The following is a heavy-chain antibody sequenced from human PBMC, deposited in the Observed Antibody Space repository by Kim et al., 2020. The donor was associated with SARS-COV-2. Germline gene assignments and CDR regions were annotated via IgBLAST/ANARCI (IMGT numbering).Heavy chain of an antibody. Sequence: GGSLRLSCAASGFTFSSYSMNWVRQAPGKGLEWVSSISSSSSYIYYADSVKGRFTISRDNAKNSLYLQMNSLRAEDTAVYYCAGDVRYAFWSGYYYWGQGTMVTVSS. CDR1: GFTFSSYS. V-gene: IGHV3-21*01. J-gene: IGHJ4*02. D-gene: IGHD3-3*01. CDR2: ISSSSSYI. CDR3: AGDVRYAFWSGYYY.